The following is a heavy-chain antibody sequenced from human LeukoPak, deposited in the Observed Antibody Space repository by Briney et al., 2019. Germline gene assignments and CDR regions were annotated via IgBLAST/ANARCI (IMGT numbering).Heavy chain of an antibody. J-gene: IGHJ6*02. V-gene: IGHV3-23*01. Sequence: PEGSLRLSCAASGFTFSSYAMSWVRQAPGKGLEWVSAISGSGGSTYYADSVKGRFTISRDNSKNTLYLQMNSLRAEDTAVYYCAKKESGDYYYGMDVWGQGTTVTVSS. CDR3: AKKESGDYYYGMDV. CDR1: GFTFSSYA. D-gene: IGHD3-10*01. CDR2: ISGSGGST.